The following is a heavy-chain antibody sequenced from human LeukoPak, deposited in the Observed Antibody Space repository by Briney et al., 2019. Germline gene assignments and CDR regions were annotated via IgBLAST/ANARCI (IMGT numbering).Heavy chain of an antibody. J-gene: IGHJ4*02. Sequence: PGGSLRLSCAASGFTFINYAMSWVRQAPGKGLEWVSAISGSADSTYYADSVKGRFTISRDNSKNALYLQMNSLRVDDTAVYYCARGAYYYEDWGQGTLVTVSS. CDR2: ISGSADST. V-gene: IGHV3-23*01. CDR1: GFTFINYA. CDR3: ARGAYYYED. D-gene: IGHD3-22*01.